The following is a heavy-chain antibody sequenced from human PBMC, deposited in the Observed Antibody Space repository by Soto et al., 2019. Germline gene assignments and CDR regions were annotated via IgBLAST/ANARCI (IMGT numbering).Heavy chain of an antibody. CDR2: IYPGDSDT. Sequence: PGESLKISCKGSGYSFTSYWIGWVRQMPGKGLEWMGIIYPGDSDTRYSPSFQGQVTISADKSISTAYLQWSSLKASDTAMYYCARGWDSSVYYYLVPAWGYFDYWGQGTLVTVSS. J-gene: IGHJ4*02. D-gene: IGHD3-22*01. CDR3: ARGWDSSVYYYLVPAWGYFDY. CDR1: GYSFTSYW. V-gene: IGHV5-51*01.